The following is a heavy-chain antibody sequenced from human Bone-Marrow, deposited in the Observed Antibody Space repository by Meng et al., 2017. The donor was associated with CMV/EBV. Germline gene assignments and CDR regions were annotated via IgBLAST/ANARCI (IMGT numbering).Heavy chain of an antibody. CDR1: GGSISSSSYY. V-gene: IGHV4-39*01. Sequence: SETLSLTCIVSGGSISSSSYYWGWIRQPPGKGLEWIGNIYYSGSTYYNPSLKSRVTISVDTSKNQFSLKLSSVTAADTAVYYCARQYIVVVPAAIDYWGQGTLVTVSS. CDR3: ARQYIVVVPAAIDY. CDR2: IYYSGST. D-gene: IGHD2-2*01. J-gene: IGHJ4*02.